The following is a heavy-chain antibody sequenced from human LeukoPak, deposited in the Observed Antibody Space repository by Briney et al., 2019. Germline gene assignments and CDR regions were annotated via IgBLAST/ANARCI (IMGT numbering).Heavy chain of an antibody. CDR3: ARYSSSWLNYYFDY. CDR2: INHSGST. Sequence: PSETLSLTCAIYSGSFSGYYWNWIRQPPGKGLEWIGEINHSGSTNYNPSLKSRVTISVDTSKNQFSLKLSSVTAADTAVYYCARYSSSWLNYYFDYWGQGTLVTVSS. J-gene: IGHJ4*02. CDR1: SGSFSGYY. V-gene: IGHV4-34*01. D-gene: IGHD6-13*01.